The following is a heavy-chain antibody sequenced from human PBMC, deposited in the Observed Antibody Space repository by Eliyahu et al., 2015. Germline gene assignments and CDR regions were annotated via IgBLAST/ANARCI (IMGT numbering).Heavy chain of an antibody. CDR3: AKDRDGVPSDY. Sequence: QVQLVESGGGVVQPGRSLRLSCAASGFTFSSYGMHWVRQAPGKGLEWVAVISYDGSNKYYADSVKGRFTISRDNSKNTLYLQMNSLRAEDTAVYYCAKDRDGVPSDYWGQGTLVTVSS. D-gene: IGHD1-1*01. V-gene: IGHV3-30*18. CDR2: ISYDGSNK. J-gene: IGHJ4*02. CDR1: GFTFSSYG.